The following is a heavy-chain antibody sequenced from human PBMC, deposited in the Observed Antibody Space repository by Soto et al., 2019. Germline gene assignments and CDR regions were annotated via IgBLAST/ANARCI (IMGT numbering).Heavy chain of an antibody. D-gene: IGHD2-8*02. CDR3: ARFCYWVTDYFGY. CDR1: GFTVSIIY. Sequence: LRLSCAASGFTVSIIYMSLVRQAPREGLEWVLVILGGSSTYYADSVTGRFTIYRDISKNTLYLQMNSLIAEDMAVYYCARFCYWVTDYFGYWGQGSLVTVS. J-gene: IGHJ4*02. V-gene: IGHV3-53*01. CDR2: ILGGSST.